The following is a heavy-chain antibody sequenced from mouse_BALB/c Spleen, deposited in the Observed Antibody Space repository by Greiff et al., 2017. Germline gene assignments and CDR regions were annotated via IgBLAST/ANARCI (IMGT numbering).Heavy chain of an antibody. V-gene: IGHV1S81*02. CDR2: INPSNGRT. CDR3: ARGGYDGGFDY. D-gene: IGHD2-2*01. Sequence: QVQLQQPGAELVKPGASVKLSCKASGYTFTSYWMHWVKQRPGQGLEWIGEINPSNGRTNYNEKFKSKATLTVDKSSSTAYMQLSSLTSEDSAVYYYARGGYDGGFDYWGQGTTLTVSS. CDR1: GYTFTSYW. J-gene: IGHJ2*01.